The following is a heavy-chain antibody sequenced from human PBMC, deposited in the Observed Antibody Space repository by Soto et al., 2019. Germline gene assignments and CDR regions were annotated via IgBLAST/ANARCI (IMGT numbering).Heavy chain of an antibody. CDR3: ARGPPSPYYDILRNGMDV. CDR2: INPSGGST. V-gene: IGHV1-46*01. J-gene: IGHJ6*02. Sequence: GASVKVSCKASGYTFTSYYMHWVRQAPGQGLEWMGIINPSGGSTSYAQKFQGRVTMTRDTSTSTVYMELSSLRSEDTAVYYCARGPPSPYYDILRNGMDVWGRGTTVPVSS. D-gene: IGHD3-9*01. CDR1: GYTFTSYY.